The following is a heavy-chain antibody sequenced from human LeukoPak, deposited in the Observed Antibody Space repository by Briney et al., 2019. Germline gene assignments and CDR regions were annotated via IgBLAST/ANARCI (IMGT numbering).Heavy chain of an antibody. CDR1: GFTFSSYW. Sequence: GGSLRLSCAASGFTFSSYWMSWVRQAPGKGLEWVANIKQGGSEKYYVDSVKGRFTISRDNAKNSLYLQMNSLRAEDTAVYYCARDREWYYGSGSYENWGQGTLVTVSS. V-gene: IGHV3-7*01. D-gene: IGHD3-10*01. J-gene: IGHJ4*02. CDR3: ARDREWYYGSGSYEN. CDR2: IKQGGSEK.